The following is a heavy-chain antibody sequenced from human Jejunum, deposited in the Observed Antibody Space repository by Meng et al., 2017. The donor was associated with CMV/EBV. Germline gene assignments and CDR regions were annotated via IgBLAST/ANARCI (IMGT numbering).Heavy chain of an antibody. D-gene: IGHD3/OR15-3a*01. Sequence: VQLLESXXGVVQPGGXLRLSCAASGFIFSHYAMHWVRQAPGKGLEWVALIAHDGSKQYYVDSVNGRFTISRDSSKNTLYLQMNSLRAEDTAVYYCGKERTGYYIQHWGQGTLVTVSS. CDR2: IAHDGSKQ. V-gene: IGHV3-30*02. J-gene: IGHJ1*01. CDR1: GFIFSHYA. CDR3: GKERTGYYIQH.